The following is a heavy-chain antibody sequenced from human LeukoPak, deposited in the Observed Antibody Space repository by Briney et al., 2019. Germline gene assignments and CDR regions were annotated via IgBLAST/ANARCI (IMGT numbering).Heavy chain of an antibody. Sequence: LGGSLRLSCAASGFTFISYNMNWVRQAPGKGLEWVSYISSGRPLIYYADSVKGRFTVSRDGAKSSLYLQMNSLRAEDSAVYYCARDGNRDGDMDVWGEETTVTVSS. CDR1: GFTFISYN. D-gene: IGHD1-1*01. J-gene: IGHJ6*03. CDR3: ARDGNRDGDMDV. CDR2: ISSGRPLI. V-gene: IGHV3-48*01.